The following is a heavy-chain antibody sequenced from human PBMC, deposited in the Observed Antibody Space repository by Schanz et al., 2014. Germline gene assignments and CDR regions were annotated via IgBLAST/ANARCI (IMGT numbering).Heavy chain of an antibody. CDR1: GFTFSSYA. D-gene: IGHD6-13*01. Sequence: EVQLLESGGGLVQPGGSLRLSCAASGFTFSSYAMSWVRQAPGKGLEWVSGISGSGASPYYADSVKGRFTISSDNSKSTLYLQMSSLRAEDTAVYYCAKSQGSSFDSWGQGTLVTVSS. V-gene: IGHV3-23*01. J-gene: IGHJ4*02. CDR3: AKSQGSSFDS. CDR2: ISGSGASP.